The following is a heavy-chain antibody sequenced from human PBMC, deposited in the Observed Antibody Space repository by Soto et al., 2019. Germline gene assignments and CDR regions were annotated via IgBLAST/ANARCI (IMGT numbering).Heavy chain of an antibody. D-gene: IGHD3-22*01. CDR1: GFTFSSYW. J-gene: IGHJ4*02. Sequence: EVQLVESGGGLVQPGGSLRLSCAASGFTFSSYWMHWVRQAPWKGLVWVSQIDGDGSITTYADSVKGRLTISRDNAKNTLFLQLNSLRAEDTAIYYCVRPRYDDSGTPFDYWGQGTLVTVSS. CDR3: VRPRYDDSGTPFDY. CDR2: IDGDGSIT. V-gene: IGHV3-74*01.